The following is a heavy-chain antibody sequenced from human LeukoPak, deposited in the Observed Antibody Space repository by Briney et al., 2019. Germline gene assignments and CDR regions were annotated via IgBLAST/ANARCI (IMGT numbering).Heavy chain of an antibody. Sequence: KTSETLSLTCAVYGGSFSGYYWSWIRQPPGKGLEWIGEINHSGSTNYNPSLESRVTISVDTSKNQFSLKLSSVTAADTAVYYCARVPTMTFFDYWGQGTLVTVSS. J-gene: IGHJ4*02. V-gene: IGHV4-34*01. CDR1: GGSFSGYY. CDR3: ARVPTMTFFDY. D-gene: IGHD2-2*01. CDR2: INHSGST.